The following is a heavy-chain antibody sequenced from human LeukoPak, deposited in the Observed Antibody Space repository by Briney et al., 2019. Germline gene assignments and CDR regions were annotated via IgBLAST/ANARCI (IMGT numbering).Heavy chain of an antibody. Sequence: SETLSLTCAVYGGSFSGYYWSWIRQPPGKGLEWIGEINHSGSTNYNPSLKSRVTISVDTSKNQFSLKLSSVTAADTAVYYCARHRNAMASYWYFDLWGRGTLVTVSS. CDR2: INHSGST. CDR1: GGSFSGYY. CDR3: ARHRNAMASYWYFDL. D-gene: IGHD5-18*01. J-gene: IGHJ2*01. V-gene: IGHV4-34*01.